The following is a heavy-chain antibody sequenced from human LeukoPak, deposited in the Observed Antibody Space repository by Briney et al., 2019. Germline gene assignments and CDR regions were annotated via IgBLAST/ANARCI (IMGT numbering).Heavy chain of an antibody. CDR1: GGSISSGDYY. J-gene: IGHJ3*02. D-gene: IGHD4-17*01. CDR2: IYYSGST. CDR3: ARVPLTVTNRLIGFDAFDI. V-gene: IGHV4-30-4*01. Sequence: SQTLSLTCTVSGGSISSGDYYWSWIRQPPGRGLEWIGCIYYSGSTYYNPSLKSRVTISVDTSKNQFSLKLSSVTAADTAVYYCARVPLTVTNRLIGFDAFDIWGQGTMVTVSS.